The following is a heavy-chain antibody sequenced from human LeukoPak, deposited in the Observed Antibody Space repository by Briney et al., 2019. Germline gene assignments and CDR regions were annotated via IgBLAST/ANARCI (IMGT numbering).Heavy chain of an antibody. D-gene: IGHD3-10*01. CDR1: GFTVSSNY. J-gene: IGHJ4*02. V-gene: IGHV3-53*01. Sequence: GGSLRLSCAASGFTVSSNYMSWVRQAPGKGLEWVSVIYSGGSTYYADSVKGRFTISRDNSKSTLYIQMNSLRAEDTAVYYCARDTSGIPGYWGQGTLVTVSS. CDR2: IYSGGST. CDR3: ARDTSGIPGY.